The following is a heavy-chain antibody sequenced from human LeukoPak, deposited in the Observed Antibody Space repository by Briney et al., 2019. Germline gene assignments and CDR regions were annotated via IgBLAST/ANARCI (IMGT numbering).Heavy chain of an antibody. CDR1: GFTFSTYA. D-gene: IGHD6-19*01. V-gene: IGHV3-23*01. CDR3: ASAAGPFDN. J-gene: IGHJ4*02. CDR2: ISGSDDRT. Sequence: PGGSLRLSCAASGFTFSTYAMSWVRQAPGKGLEWVSAISGSDDRTWYADSVKGRFTISRDNSKNTLYLQMNSLRAEDTALYYCASAAGPFDNWGQGTLVTVSS.